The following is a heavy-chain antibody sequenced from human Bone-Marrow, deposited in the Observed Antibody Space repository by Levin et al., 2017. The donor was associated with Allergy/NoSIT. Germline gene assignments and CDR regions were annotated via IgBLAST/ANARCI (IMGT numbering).Heavy chain of an antibody. J-gene: IGHJ1*01. CDR2: ISDDGHIE. D-gene: IGHD6-6*01. CDR3: PEDSRGSGNTFGAADD. V-gene: IGHV3-30-3*01. Sequence: SCTAGGFTFTIHSMHWVRQAPGKGLEWLAGISDDGHIESYADSVKGRFTISRDNSRKTAFLQLTSMRLEDTALFYCPEDSRGSGNTFGAADDWGQGTLVIVSS. CDR1: GFTFTIHS.